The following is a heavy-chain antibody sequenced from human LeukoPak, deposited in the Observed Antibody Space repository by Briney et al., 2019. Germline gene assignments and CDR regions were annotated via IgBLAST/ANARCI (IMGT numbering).Heavy chain of an antibody. CDR2: INADGSST. Sequence: GGSLRLSCAASGFTFSDYWMHWVRQAPGKGLVWVSRINADGSSTRYADSVKGRFTISRDNSKNTLYLQMNSLRAEDTAVYYCARSIAVAGKLPYYFDYWGQGTLVTVSS. CDR3: ARSIAVAGKLPYYFDY. CDR1: GFTFSDYW. J-gene: IGHJ4*02. V-gene: IGHV3-74*01. D-gene: IGHD6-19*01.